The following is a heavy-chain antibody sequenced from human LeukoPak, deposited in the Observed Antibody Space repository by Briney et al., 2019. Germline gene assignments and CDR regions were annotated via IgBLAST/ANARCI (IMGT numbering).Heavy chain of an antibody. V-gene: IGHV3-23*01. Sequence: GGSLRLSCAASGFTFSSYAMSWVRQAPGKGLEWVSGITGSGGSTYHSESVKGRFTISRDNSKNTVYLEMNNLRAEDTAVYFCATRPADETYYGVFDYWGQGTLVTVSS. D-gene: IGHD2-21*01. CDR3: ATRPADETYYGVFDY. CDR1: GFTFSSYA. J-gene: IGHJ4*02. CDR2: ITGSGGST.